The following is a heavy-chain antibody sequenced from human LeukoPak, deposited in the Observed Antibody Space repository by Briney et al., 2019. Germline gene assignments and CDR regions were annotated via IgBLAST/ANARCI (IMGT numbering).Heavy chain of an antibody. CDR3: AKESLRSPNYFDY. CDR1: GFTFSSSA. D-gene: IGHD2-21*02. J-gene: IGHJ4*02. CDR2: IGSDDIT. V-gene: IGHV3-23*01. Sequence: GESLRLSCGASGFTFSSSAMSWVRQAPGKGLKWVSAIGSDDITYYADSVKGRFTISRDKSKNTLYLQMNSLRAEDTAIYYCAKESLRSPNYFDYWGQGTLVTVSS.